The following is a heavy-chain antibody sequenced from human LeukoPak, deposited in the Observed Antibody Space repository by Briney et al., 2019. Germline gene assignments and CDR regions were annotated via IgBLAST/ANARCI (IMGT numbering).Heavy chain of an antibody. V-gene: IGHV3-30*04. J-gene: IGHJ4*02. CDR2: ISSDGSNK. Sequence: GGSLRLSCAASGFTFISYVMQWVRQVPGKGLEWVAVISSDGSNKYYTDSVKGRFTISRDNSKNTLYLQMNSLRAEDTAVYYCARDLPGITIFGAFEYWGQGTLVTVSS. CDR1: GFTFISYV. D-gene: IGHD3-3*01. CDR3: ARDLPGITIFGAFEY.